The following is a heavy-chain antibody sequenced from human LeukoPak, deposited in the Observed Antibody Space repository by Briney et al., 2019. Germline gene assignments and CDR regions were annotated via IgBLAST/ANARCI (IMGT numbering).Heavy chain of an antibody. J-gene: IGHJ4*02. CDR3: VKEYHSRGFGAYFDY. CDR1: KFTFSHYG. V-gene: IGHV3-30*18. Sequence: GGSLRLSCTASKFTFSHYGMQWVRQAPGKGLEWVAVISSDGSIKVYADSVKGRFTLSRDNSINTVDLQMNSLRAEDTAVYYCVKEYHSRGFGAYFDYWGQGTLVTVTS. D-gene: IGHD3-3*01. CDR2: ISSDGSIK.